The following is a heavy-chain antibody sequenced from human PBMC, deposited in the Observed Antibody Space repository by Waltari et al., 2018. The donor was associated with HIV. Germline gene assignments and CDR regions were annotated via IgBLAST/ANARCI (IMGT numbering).Heavy chain of an antibody. CDR2: IKRDGSEK. Sequence: EVQLVESGGGLVQPGGSLRLSCAASGFTFSNYWMSGVRQAPGKGLEWVANIKRDGSEKHYVDSVKGRFTVSRDNAKNSLYLQINSLRAEDTAVYYCARDEISYFDYWGQGTLVTVSS. CDR3: ARDEISYFDY. V-gene: IGHV3-7*01. CDR1: GFTFSNYW. J-gene: IGHJ4*02. D-gene: IGHD3-3*02.